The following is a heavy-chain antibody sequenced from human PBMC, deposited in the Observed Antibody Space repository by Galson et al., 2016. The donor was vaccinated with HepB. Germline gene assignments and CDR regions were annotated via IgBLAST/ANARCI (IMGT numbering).Heavy chain of an antibody. CDR3: ARDPERCSYGYGWFDV. CDR2: ISGSGGTT. D-gene: IGHD5-18*01. CDR1: GFTFSNFA. J-gene: IGHJ5*02. Sequence: SLRLSCAASGFTFSNFAMAWVRQAPGKGLEWVASISGSGGTTYYPDSVEGRLSISRDNSMNTLYLQMNSLRVEDTAVYFCARDPERCSYGYGWFDVWGQGSLVTVSS. V-gene: IGHV3-23*01.